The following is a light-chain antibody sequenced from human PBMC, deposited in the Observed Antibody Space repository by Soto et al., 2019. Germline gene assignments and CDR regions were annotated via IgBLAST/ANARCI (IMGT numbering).Light chain of an antibody. CDR1: SSDVAAYNY. Sequence: QSVLTQPASVSGSPGQSITISCTGTSSDVAAYNYVSWYQQHPGKAPKLMVYDVSNRPSGVSNRFSGSKSGNTASLTISGLQAEDEADYYCSSYTSGGNYVXGTGTKVTVL. V-gene: IGLV2-14*03. J-gene: IGLJ1*01. CDR2: DVS. CDR3: SSYTSGGNYV.